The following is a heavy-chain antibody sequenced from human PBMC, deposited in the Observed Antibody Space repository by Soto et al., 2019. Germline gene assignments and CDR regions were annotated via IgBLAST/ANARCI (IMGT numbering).Heavy chain of an antibody. J-gene: IGHJ1*01. D-gene: IGHD1-26*01. V-gene: IGHV1-69*13. CDR1: GRTFSSYA. CDR3: ARGPYSGSYYFSRRTPPTAEYFHH. CDR2: TIPIFGTA. Sequence: ASVKASCKASGRTFSSYAISWVRQAPGQGLEWMGGTIPIFGTANYAQKFQGRVTITADESTSTAYMELSSLRSEDTAVYYCARGPYSGSYYFSRRTPPTAEYFHHWGQGTLVSVSS.